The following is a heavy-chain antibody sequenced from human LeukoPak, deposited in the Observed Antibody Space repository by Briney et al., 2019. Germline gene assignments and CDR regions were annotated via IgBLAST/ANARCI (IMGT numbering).Heavy chain of an antibody. CDR1: GGSISSGGYY. CDR3: ARDRLEWLSTPTDYYYYGMDV. J-gene: IGHJ6*02. D-gene: IGHD3-3*01. CDR2: IYYSGST. Sequence: SETLSLTCTVSGGSISSGGYYWSWIRQHPGKGLEWIGYIYYSGSTYYNPSLKSRVTISVDTSKNQFSLKLSSVTAADTAVYYCARDRLEWLSTPTDYYYYGMDVWGQGTTVTVSS. V-gene: IGHV4-31*03.